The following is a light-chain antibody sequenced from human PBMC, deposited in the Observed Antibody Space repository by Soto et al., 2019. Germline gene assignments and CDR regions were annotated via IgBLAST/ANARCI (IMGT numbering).Light chain of an antibody. J-gene: IGLJ2*01. CDR1: SSDIGAYNY. CDR3: TSWTTSTTMI. Sequence: QSALTQPASVPGSPGQSITISCTGTSSDIGAYNYVSWYQQHPGKAPKLMIYDVNIRPSGVSNRFSGSKSGNTASLTISGLQAEDEADYYCTSWTTSTTMIFGGGTKSPS. V-gene: IGLV2-14*03. CDR2: DVN.